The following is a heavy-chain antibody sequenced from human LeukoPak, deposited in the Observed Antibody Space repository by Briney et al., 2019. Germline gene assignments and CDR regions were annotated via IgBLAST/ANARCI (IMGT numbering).Heavy chain of an antibody. D-gene: IGHD6-6*01. CDR2: ISSSGGTT. CDR3: AKDGQYSSSSPYYFDY. CDR1: GFTFNSFA. V-gene: IGHV3-23*01. Sequence: GGSLRLSRAASGFTFNSFAMNWVRQAPGKGLEWVSGISSSGGTTYYADSVKGRFTISRDYSKNTLYLQMDSLRAEDTAVYYCAKDGQYSSSSPYYFDYWGQGTLVTVSS. J-gene: IGHJ4*02.